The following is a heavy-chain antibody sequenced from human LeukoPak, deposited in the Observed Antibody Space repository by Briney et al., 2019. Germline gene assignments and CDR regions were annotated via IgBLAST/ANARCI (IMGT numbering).Heavy chain of an antibody. CDR2: ISGSGGST. V-gene: IGHV3-23*01. Sequence: GGSLRLSCAAPGFTFSSYAMSWVRQAPGGGLGWVSAISGSGGSTYYADSVKGRFTVSRDNSKNTLYLQMNSLRVEDTAVYFCAKDPGVNWSYVYRGAFDIWGQGTMVTVSS. J-gene: IGHJ3*02. D-gene: IGHD1-7*01. CDR3: AKDPGVNWSYVYRGAFDI. CDR1: GFTFSSYA.